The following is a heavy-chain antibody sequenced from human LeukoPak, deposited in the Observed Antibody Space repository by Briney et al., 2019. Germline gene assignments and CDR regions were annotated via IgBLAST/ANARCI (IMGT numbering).Heavy chain of an antibody. V-gene: IGHV1-18*01. J-gene: IGHJ3*02. CDR3: ARTTVTTYPGAFDI. Sequence: ASVKVSCKASGYTFTGYYMHCVRQAPGQGLEWMGWISAYNGNTNYAQKLQGRVTMTTDTSTSTAYMELRSLRSDDTAVYYCARTTVTTYPGAFDIWGQGTMVTVSS. CDR2: ISAYNGNT. D-gene: IGHD4-17*01. CDR1: GYTFTGYY.